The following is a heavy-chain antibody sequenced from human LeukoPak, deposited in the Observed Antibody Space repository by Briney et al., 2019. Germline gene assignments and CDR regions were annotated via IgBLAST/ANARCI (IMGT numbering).Heavy chain of an antibody. CDR2: INPNSGGT. Sequence: ASVKVSCMASGYTFTGYYMHWVRQAPGQGLEWMGWINPNSGGTNYAQKFQGRVTMTRDTSISTAYTELSRLRSDDTAVYYCARANYYDSSGYYSCFDYWGQGTLVTVSS. V-gene: IGHV1-2*02. D-gene: IGHD3-22*01. CDR1: GYTFTGYY. J-gene: IGHJ4*02. CDR3: ARANYYDSSGYYSCFDY.